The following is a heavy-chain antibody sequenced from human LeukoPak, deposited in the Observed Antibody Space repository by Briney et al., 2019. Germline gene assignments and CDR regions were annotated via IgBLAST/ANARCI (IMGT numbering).Heavy chain of an antibody. V-gene: IGHV1-69*13. Sequence: SVKVSCKASGGTFSSYAISWVRQAPGQGLEWMGGIIPIFGTANYAQKFQGRVTITADESASTAYMELSSLRSEDTAVYYCARRPGYSSSWYHDYWGQGTLVTVSS. J-gene: IGHJ4*02. D-gene: IGHD6-13*01. CDR3: ARRPGYSSSWYHDY. CDR1: GGTFSSYA. CDR2: IIPIFGTA.